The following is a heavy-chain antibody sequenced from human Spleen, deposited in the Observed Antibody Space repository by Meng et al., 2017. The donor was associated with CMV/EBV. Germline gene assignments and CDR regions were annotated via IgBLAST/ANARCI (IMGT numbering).Heavy chain of an antibody. D-gene: IGHD2-15*01. V-gene: IGHV3-74*01. CDR2: IKYDGTYA. CDR1: GFRFSNFW. J-gene: IGHJ4*02. CDR3: VRDGDRWNFDH. Sequence: SCATSGFRFSNFWMQWVRQGPGKGLIWVARIKYDGTYANYADSVQGRFTISRDNAGDRLHLQMNSLRVEDTAVYYCVRDGDRWNFDHWGQGTLVTVSS.